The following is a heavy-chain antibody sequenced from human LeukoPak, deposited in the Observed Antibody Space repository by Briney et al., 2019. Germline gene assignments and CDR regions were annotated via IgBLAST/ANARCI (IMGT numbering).Heavy chain of an antibody. CDR1: GGSFSGYY. CDR2: INHSGST. J-gene: IGHJ6*02. CDR3: ARGLRDCSSTSCSYGMDV. V-gene: IGHV4-34*01. Sequence: SETLSLTCAVYGGSFSGYYWSWIRQPPGKGLEWIGEINHSGSTNYNPSLKSRVTISVDTSKNQFSLKLTSVTAADTAVYYCARGLRDCSSTSCSYGMDVWGQGTTVTVSS. D-gene: IGHD2-2*01.